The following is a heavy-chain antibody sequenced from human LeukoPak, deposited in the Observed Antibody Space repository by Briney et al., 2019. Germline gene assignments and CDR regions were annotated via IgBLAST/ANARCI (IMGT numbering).Heavy chain of an antibody. CDR2: INPNSGGT. CDR3: ARGRYCSGGSCYSLDY. V-gene: IGHV1-2*02. D-gene: IGHD2-15*01. Sequence: APVKVSCKASGYTFTGYYMHWVRQAPGQGLEWMGWINPNSGGTNYAQKFQGRVTMTRDTSISTAYVELSRLRSDDTAVYYCARGRYCSGGSCYSLDYWGQGTLVTVSS. CDR1: GYTFTGYY. J-gene: IGHJ4*02.